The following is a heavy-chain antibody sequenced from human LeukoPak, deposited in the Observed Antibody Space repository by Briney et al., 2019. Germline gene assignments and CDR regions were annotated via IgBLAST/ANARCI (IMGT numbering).Heavy chain of an antibody. D-gene: IGHD1-26*01. Sequence: SQTLSLTCAISGDSVSSNSAAWNWIRQSPSRGLEWLGRTYYRSKWYNDYAVSVKSRITINPDTSKNQFSLQLNSVTPEDTAVYYCARDLLPPWELTYRNAFDIWGQGTMVTVSS. CDR2: TYYRSKWYN. J-gene: IGHJ3*02. CDR1: GDSVSSNSAA. CDR3: ARDLLPPWELTYRNAFDI. V-gene: IGHV6-1*01.